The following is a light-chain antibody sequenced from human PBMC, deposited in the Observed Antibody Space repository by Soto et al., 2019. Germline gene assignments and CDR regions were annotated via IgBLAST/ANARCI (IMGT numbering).Light chain of an antibody. J-gene: IGKJ3*01. CDR3: QQLNSFPIP. V-gene: IGKV1-9*01. CDR2: GAS. CDR1: QGISSF. Sequence: IQLTQSPSSLSASVGDRVTITCRASQGISSFLAWYQQKPGKAPKLLIYGASTLQSGVPSRFSGSVSGTDFNLTIGSLQPEDFATYYCQQLNSFPIPFGPGTKVDIK.